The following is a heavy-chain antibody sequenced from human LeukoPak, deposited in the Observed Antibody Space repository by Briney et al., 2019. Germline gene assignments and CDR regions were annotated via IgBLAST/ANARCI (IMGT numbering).Heavy chain of an antibody. CDR3: AHFKGGSFDF. CDR1: GGSVSSSNYY. J-gene: IGHJ3*01. D-gene: IGHD1-26*01. CDR2: IYYSGNT. Sequence: SETLSLTCTVSGGSVSSSNYYWGWIRQPPGKGLEWIGSIYYSGNTYYNPSLKSRVTISVDTSKNQFSLKLTSVTAADTAVYYCAHFKGGSFDFWGQGTMVTVSS. V-gene: IGHV4-39*01.